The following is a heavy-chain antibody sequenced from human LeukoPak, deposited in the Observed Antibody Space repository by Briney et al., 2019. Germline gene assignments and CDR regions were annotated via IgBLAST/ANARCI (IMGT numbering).Heavy chain of an antibody. D-gene: IGHD4-23*01. J-gene: IGHJ4*02. CDR2: IYYSGST. CDR1: GGSISSHY. CDR3: ARDPDYGGNSGYFDY. V-gene: IGHV4-59*11. Sequence: SETLSLTCTVSGGSISSHYWSWIRQPPGKGLEWIGYIYYSGSTNYNPSLKSRVTISVDTSKSQFSLKLSSVTAADTAVYYCARDPDYGGNSGYFDYWGQGTPVTVSS.